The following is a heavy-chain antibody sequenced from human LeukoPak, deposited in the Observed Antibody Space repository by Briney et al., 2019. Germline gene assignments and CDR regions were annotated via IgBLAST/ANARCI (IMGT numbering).Heavy chain of an antibody. CDR1: GGSFSGYY. J-gene: IGHJ5*02. CDR3: ARGCCSSTSCYVSWFDP. D-gene: IGHD2-2*01. CDR2: INHSGST. V-gene: IGHV4-34*01. Sequence: SETLSLTCAVYGGSFSGYYWSWIRQPPGKGLEWIGEINHSGSTNYNPSLKSRVTISVDTSKNQFSLKLSSVTAADTAVYYCARGCCSSTSCYVSWFDPWGQGTLVTVSS.